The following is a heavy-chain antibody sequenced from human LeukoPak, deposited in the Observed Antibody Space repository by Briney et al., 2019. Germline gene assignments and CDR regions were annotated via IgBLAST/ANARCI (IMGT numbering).Heavy chain of an antibody. CDR2: ISAYNGNT. CDR3: ARDDSSSWYGEGGFDP. CDR1: GYTFTSYG. D-gene: IGHD6-13*01. J-gene: IGHJ5*02. V-gene: IGHV1-18*01. Sequence: ASVKASCKASGYTFTSYGISWVRQAPGQGLEWMGWISAYNGNTNYAQKLQGRVTMTTDTSTSTAYMELRSLRSDDTAVYYCARDDSSSWYGEGGFDPWGQGTLVTVSS.